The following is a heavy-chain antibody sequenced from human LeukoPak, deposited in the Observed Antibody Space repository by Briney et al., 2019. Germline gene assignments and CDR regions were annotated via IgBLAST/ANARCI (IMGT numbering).Heavy chain of an antibody. V-gene: IGHV3-21*01. CDR3: ARDLSDFGVKNENWFDP. J-gene: IGHJ5*02. D-gene: IGHD3-3*01. CDR1: GFTFSTYS. CDR2: ISSSSSYI. Sequence: PGGSLRLSCVDSGFTFSTYSMNWVCQAPGKGLEWVSSISSSSSYIYYGDSVKGRFTISRDNAKNSLYLQMNSLRAEDTAVYYCARDLSDFGVKNENWFDPWGQGTLVTVSS.